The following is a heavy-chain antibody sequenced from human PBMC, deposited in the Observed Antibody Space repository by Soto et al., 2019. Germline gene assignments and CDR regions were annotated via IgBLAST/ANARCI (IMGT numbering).Heavy chain of an antibody. D-gene: IGHD3-10*01. J-gene: IGHJ4*02. CDR2: INAGVDGT. CDR3: AREVQGVTSFDY. Sequence: QVQLVQSGPEMMQPGASVKVSCKASGYTSLSYAMHWVRQVPGQGFEWLGWINAGVDGTMYSQRFQGRVRITRDTSANTVYMEGSALTSEDTAVYYCAREVQGVTSFDYWGQGTLVIVSS. CDR1: GYTSLSYA. V-gene: IGHV1-3*01.